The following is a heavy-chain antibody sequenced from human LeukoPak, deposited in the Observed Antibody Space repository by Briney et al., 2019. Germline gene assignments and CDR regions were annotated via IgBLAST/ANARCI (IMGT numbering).Heavy chain of an antibody. CDR3: ARAVHYDSSGYTLTPYFDY. Sequence: SVKDSCKASGGTFSSYAISWVRQAPGQGLEWMGRIIPIFGTANYAQKFQGRVTITTDESTSTAYMELSSLRSEGTAVYYCARAVHYDSSGYTLTPYFDYWGQGTLVTVSS. V-gene: IGHV1-69*05. D-gene: IGHD3-22*01. CDR1: GGTFSSYA. J-gene: IGHJ4*02. CDR2: IIPIFGTA.